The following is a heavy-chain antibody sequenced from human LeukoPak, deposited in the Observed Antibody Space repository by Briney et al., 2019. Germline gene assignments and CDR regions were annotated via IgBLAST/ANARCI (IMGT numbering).Heavy chain of an antibody. V-gene: IGHV4-59*12. CDR2: IYYSGST. Sequence: SETLSLTCTVSGGSISSYYWSWIRQPPGKGLEWIGYIYYSGSTNYNPSLKSRVTISVDTSKNQFSLNLNSVTAADTAMYYCARDRGRSYGSFDYWGQGTLVTVS. CDR3: ARDRGRSYGSFDY. D-gene: IGHD5-18*01. CDR1: GGSISSYY. J-gene: IGHJ4*02.